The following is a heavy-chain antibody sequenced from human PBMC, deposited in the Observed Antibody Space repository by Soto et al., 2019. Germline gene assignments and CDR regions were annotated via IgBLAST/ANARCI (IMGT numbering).Heavy chain of an antibody. D-gene: IGHD6-25*01. V-gene: IGHV4-31*03. J-gene: IGHJ5*02. CDR3: ARVIAAGNWFDP. CDR1: GGSISSGGYY. CDR2: IYYSGGT. Sequence: SETLSLTCTVSGGSISSGGYYWSWIRQHPGKGLEWIGYIYYSGGTYYNPSLKSRVTISVDTSKNQFSLKLSSVTAADTAVYYCARVIAAGNWFDPWGQGTLVTVSS.